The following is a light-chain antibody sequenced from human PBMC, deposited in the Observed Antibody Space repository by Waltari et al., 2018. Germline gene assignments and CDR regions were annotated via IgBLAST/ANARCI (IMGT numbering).Light chain of an antibody. V-gene: IGKV1-5*03. CDR3: QQYNSYSLLS. Sequence: CRARQGIMKWLAWYPQKPGKAPKLLIYKASTLESRVPSRFSGSGSGTEFTLTISSLQPEDFATYYCQQYNSYSLLSFGGGTKVEIK. CDR2: KAS. J-gene: IGKJ4*01. CDR1: QGIMKW.